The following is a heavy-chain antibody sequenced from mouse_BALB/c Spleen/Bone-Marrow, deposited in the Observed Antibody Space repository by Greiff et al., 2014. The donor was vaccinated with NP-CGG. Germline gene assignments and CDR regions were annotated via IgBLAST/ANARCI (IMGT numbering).Heavy chain of an antibody. CDR1: GFNIKDTY. J-gene: IGHJ2*01. V-gene: IGHV14-3*02. Sequence: EVKLVESGAELVKPGASVKLSCTASGFNIKDTYMHWVKQRPEQGLEWIGRIDPANGNTKYDPKFQGKATITADTPSNTAYLQLSSLTSEDTAVYYCARTDYWGQGTTLTVSS. CDR3: ARTDY. CDR2: IDPANGNT.